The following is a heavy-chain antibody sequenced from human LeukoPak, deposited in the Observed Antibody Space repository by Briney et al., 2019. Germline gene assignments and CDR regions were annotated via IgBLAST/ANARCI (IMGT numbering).Heavy chain of an antibody. Sequence: GRSLRLSCAASGFTFSSYNMNWVRQAPGKGLEWVSYISSSSRTIYYADSVKGRFTISRDNAKNSLYLQMNSLRAEDTAVYYCARDRSGDGDFWSGYYTNYFDPWGQGTLVTVSS. D-gene: IGHD3-3*01. CDR2: ISSSSRTI. CDR1: GFTFSSYN. V-gene: IGHV3-48*01. J-gene: IGHJ5*02. CDR3: ARDRSGDGDFWSGYYTNYFDP.